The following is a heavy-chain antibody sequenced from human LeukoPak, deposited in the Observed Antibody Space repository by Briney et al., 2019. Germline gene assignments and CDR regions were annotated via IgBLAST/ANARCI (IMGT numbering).Heavy chain of an antibody. V-gene: IGHV4-4*07. CDR2: MYTSGSI. D-gene: IGHD3-22*01. CDR1: GGSISNYY. Sequence: SETLSLTCTVSGGSISNYYWSWIRQPAGKGLEWIGRMYTSGSIDHNPSLKSRVTMSVDSSKNQFSLRLTSVTAADTAVYYCAREHKDYDSSGYYYGYWGQGTLVTVSS. J-gene: IGHJ4*02. CDR3: AREHKDYDSSGYYYGY.